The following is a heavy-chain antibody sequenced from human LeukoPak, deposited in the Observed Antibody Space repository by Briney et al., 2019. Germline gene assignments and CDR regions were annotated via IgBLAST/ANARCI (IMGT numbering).Heavy chain of an antibody. D-gene: IGHD6-13*01. V-gene: IGHV4-59*01. Sequence: PSETLSLTCTVSGGSISSYYWSWIRQPPGKGLEWIGYIYYSGSTNYNPSLKSRVTISVDTSKNQFSLKLSSVTAADTAVYYCARGRRQPNGFDPWGQGTLVTVSS. CDR2: IYYSGST. CDR1: GGSISSYY. CDR3: ARGRRQPNGFDP. J-gene: IGHJ5*02.